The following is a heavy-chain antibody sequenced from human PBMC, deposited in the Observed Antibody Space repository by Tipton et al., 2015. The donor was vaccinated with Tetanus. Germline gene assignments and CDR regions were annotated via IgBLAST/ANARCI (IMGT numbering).Heavy chain of an antibody. CDR2: INHSGST. CDR3: ARDQPSGYGMDV. J-gene: IGHJ6*02. V-gene: IGHV4-34*01. CDR1: GGSFSGYY. Sequence: TLSLTCAVYGGSFSGYYWSWIRQPPGKGLEWIGEINHSGSTNYNPSLKSRVTISVDTSKNQFSLKLSSVTAADTAVYYCARDQPSGYGMDVWGQGTTVTVSS.